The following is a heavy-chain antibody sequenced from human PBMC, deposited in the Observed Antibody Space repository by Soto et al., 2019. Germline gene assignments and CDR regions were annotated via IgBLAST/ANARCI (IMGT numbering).Heavy chain of an antibody. J-gene: IGHJ4*02. CDR3: PKNAGHSWKGDYFEY. CDR2: IDPNDSQT. V-gene: IGHV5-51*01. D-gene: IGHD1-1*01. CDR1: AYTFSSSW. Sequence: XESLKISCQPSAYTFSSSWIGSVLQMPGKGPEWMGIIDPNDSQTIYSPPFQDQVTITADKWIDTAYLQWSSLKTSNTAMYYCPKNAGHSWKGDYFEYWGQGDLVTACS.